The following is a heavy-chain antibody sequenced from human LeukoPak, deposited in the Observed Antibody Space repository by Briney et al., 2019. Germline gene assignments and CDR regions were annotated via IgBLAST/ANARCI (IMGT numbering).Heavy chain of an antibody. V-gene: IGHV3-23*01. D-gene: IGHD5-18*01. J-gene: IGHJ3*02. Sequence: GGSLTLSCVASGFTLSSFAMSWVRQAPGKGLEWVSTVRVSGSRVFYADSVQGRFTISRDNSKNTVYLQMNTLRAEDTAVYYCAKDAYSYGHDAFDIWGQGTMVTVSS. CDR2: VRVSGSRV. CDR3: AKDAYSYGHDAFDI. CDR1: GFTLSSFA.